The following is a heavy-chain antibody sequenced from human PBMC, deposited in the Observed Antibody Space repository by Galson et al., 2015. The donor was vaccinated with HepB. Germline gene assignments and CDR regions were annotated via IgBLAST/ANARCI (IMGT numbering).Heavy chain of an antibody. CDR3: ARGALVVVVGATQNNWFDP. CDR2: ISAYDRDT. V-gene: IGHV1-18*01. CDR1: GYTFSSYS. J-gene: IGHJ5*02. Sequence: SVKVSCKASGYTFSSYSITWVRRAPGQGLEWMGWISAYDRDTNYAQKFQGRVTMTTDTSTSTAYMELRSLRSDDTAVYFCARGALVVVVGATQNNWFDPWGQGTLVTVSS. D-gene: IGHD2-15*01.